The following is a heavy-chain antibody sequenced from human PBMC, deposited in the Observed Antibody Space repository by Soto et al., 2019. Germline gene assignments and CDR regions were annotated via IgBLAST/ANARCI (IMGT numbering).Heavy chain of an antibody. Sequence: SETLSLTCAVSGGSISSGGYSWSWIRQPPGKGLEWIGYIYHSGSTYYNPSLKSRVTISVDRSKNQFSLKLSSVTAADTAVYYCARSIAAAGTGYFQHWGQGTLVTVST. J-gene: IGHJ1*01. CDR3: ARSIAAAGTGYFQH. CDR2: IYHSGST. V-gene: IGHV4-30-2*01. CDR1: GGSISSGGYS. D-gene: IGHD6-13*01.